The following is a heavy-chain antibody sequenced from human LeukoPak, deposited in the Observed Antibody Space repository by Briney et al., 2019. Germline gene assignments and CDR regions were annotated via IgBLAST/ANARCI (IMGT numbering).Heavy chain of an antibody. J-gene: IGHJ6*02. CDR2: ISYDGSNK. V-gene: IGHV3-30*18. CDR1: GFTFSSYG. D-gene: IGHD4-11*01. CDR3: AKDSGPGSLTTVYYYGMDV. Sequence: PGRSLRPSCAASGFTFSSYGMHWVRQAPGKGLEWVAVISYDGSNKYYADSVKGRFTISRDNSKNTLYLQMNSLRAEDTAVYYCAKDSGPGSLTTVYYYGMDVWGQGTTVTVSS.